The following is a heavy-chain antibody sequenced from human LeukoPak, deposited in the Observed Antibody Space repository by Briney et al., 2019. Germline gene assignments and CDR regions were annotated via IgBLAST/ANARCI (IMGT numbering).Heavy chain of an antibody. CDR3: ARASSSSWLHYYYYYYMDV. J-gene: IGHJ6*03. D-gene: IGHD6-13*01. CDR2: IKQDGSEK. Sequence: GGSLGLSCAASGFTFSSYWMSWVRQAPGKGLEWVANIKQDGSEKYYVDSVKGRFTISRDNAKNSLYLQMNSLRAEDTAVYYCARASSSSWLHYYYYYYMDVWGKGTTVTVSS. V-gene: IGHV3-7*01. CDR1: GFTFSSYW.